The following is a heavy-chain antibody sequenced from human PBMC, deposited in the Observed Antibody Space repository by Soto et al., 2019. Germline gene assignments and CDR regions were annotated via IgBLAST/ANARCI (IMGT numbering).Heavy chain of an antibody. CDR3: ARSQGSSTSLEIYYYYYYGMDV. D-gene: IGHD2-2*01. CDR2: IIPISGTA. J-gene: IGHJ6*02. V-gene: IGHV1-69*01. CDR1: GGTFSSYA. Sequence: QVQLVQSGAEVKKPGSSVKVSCKASGGTFSSYAISWVRQAPGQGLEWMGGIIPISGTANYAQKFQGRATITADESTSTAYMELSSLRSEDTAVYYCARSQGSSTSLEIYYYYYYGMDVWGQGTKVTVSS.